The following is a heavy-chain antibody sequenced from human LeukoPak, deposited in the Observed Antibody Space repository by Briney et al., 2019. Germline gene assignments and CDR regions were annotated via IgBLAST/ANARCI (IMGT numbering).Heavy chain of an antibody. V-gene: IGHV1-46*01. CDR3: ATDHSMANTAWWFDP. D-gene: IGHD5-24*01. CDR2: INPSGTGT. J-gene: IGHJ5*02. Sequence: ASVKVSCKASGYTITNNYMHWVRQAPGEGLEWMGVINPSGTGTSYAQKFQGRITMSRDTSTSTVYMELSSLRSEDTAFYYCATDHSMANTAWWFDPWGQGTLVTVSS. CDR1: GYTITNNY.